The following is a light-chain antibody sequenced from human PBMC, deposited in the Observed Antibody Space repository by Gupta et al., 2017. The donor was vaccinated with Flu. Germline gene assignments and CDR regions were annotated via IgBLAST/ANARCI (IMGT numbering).Light chain of an antibody. CDR2: DDS. J-gene: IGLJ3*02. Sequence: SYELTQPPSMLVAPGQTASMTCGGNNLGSKSVHWYQQKPGQAPVVVVYDDSDRPSGTPERFSGSHSGNTATLTINRVDAGDEADYYCQVWDGGRDDSGPFGGGTKLTVL. CDR1: NLGSKS. CDR3: QVWDGGRDDSGP. V-gene: IGLV3-21*02.